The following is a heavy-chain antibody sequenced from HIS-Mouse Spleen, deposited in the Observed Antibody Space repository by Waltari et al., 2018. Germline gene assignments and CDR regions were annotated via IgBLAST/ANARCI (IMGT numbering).Heavy chain of an antibody. CDR1: GGSISSSSYY. Sequence: QLQLQESGPGLVKPSETLSLTCTVSGGSISSSSYYWGWIRQPPGKGLEWIRSIYYSGSTYYNPSLKSRVTISVDTSKNQFSLKLSSVTAADTAVYNCAREIPYSSSWYDWYFDLWGRGTLVTVSS. D-gene: IGHD6-13*01. V-gene: IGHV4-39*07. CDR2: IYYSGST. J-gene: IGHJ2*01. CDR3: AREIPYSSSWYDWYFDL.